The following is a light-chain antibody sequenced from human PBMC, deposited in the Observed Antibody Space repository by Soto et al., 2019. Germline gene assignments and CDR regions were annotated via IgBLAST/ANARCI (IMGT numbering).Light chain of an antibody. V-gene: IGKV1-39*01. Sequence: DLQMTQSPSSLSASVGDTVTITCRASQSISTFLNWYQQKPGQAHQLLIYAASSLQSGVPSRFSGSGYGTDFTLTIRSLQPEDFATYYCQQSNTIPYTFGQGTKLEIK. CDR3: QQSNTIPYT. CDR1: QSISTF. CDR2: AAS. J-gene: IGKJ2*01.